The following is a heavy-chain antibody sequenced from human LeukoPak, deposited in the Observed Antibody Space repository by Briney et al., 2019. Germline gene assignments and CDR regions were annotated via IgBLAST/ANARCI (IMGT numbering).Heavy chain of an antibody. V-gene: IGHV3-7*01. D-gene: IGHD5-18*01. CDR3: TRDSGAQPWSDVIDY. Sequence: PGGSLRLSCAASGFTFNSYWMSWVRQAPGNGLGRLATIKQDGSEKYYVDSVRVRFTISRDKAKNSLYLQMNSLRAEDTAVYYCTRDSGAQPWSDVIDYWGQGTLVTVSS. J-gene: IGHJ4*02. CDR2: IKQDGSEK. CDR1: GFTFNSYW.